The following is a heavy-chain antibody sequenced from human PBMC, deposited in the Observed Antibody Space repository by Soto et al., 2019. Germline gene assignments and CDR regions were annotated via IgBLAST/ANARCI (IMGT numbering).Heavy chain of an antibody. CDR3: ASGTMVLGVINTSYWYFDL. Sequence: SETLSLTCTVSGGSISSYYWSWIRQPPGKGLEWIGYIYYSGSTNYNPSLKSRLTISVDTSKNQFSLKLSSVTAADTAVYYCASGTMVLGVINTSYWYFDLWGRGTLVTVSS. V-gene: IGHV4-59*08. CDR1: GGSISSYY. J-gene: IGHJ2*01. CDR2: IYYSGST. D-gene: IGHD3-10*01.